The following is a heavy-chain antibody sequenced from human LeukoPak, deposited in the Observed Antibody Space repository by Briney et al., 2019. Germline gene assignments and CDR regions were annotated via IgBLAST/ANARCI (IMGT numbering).Heavy chain of an antibody. CDR3: ASGVPAAIY. V-gene: IGHV3-33*01. J-gene: IGHJ4*02. D-gene: IGHD2-2*01. Sequence: GGSLRLSCVASGFTFSNYFMHWVRQAPGRGLDWVALIWSDRSSQYYADSVKGRFTISRDNSKNTLYLQMNSLRAEDTAVYYCASGVPAAIYWGQGTLVTVSS. CDR2: IWSDRSSQ. CDR1: GFTFSNYF.